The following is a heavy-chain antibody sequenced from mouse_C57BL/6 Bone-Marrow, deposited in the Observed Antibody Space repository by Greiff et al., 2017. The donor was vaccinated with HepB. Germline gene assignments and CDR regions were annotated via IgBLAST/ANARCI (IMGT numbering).Heavy chain of an antibody. V-gene: IGHV1-42*01. Sequence: EVQLQESGPELVKPGASVKISCKASGYSFTGYYMNWVKQSPEKSLEWIGEINPSTGGTTYNQKFKAKATLTVDKSSSTAYMQLKSLTSEDSAVYYCARAYGSSSYAMDYWGQGTSVTVSS. D-gene: IGHD1-1*01. CDR2: INPSTGGT. CDR1: GYSFTGYY. CDR3: ARAYGSSSYAMDY. J-gene: IGHJ4*01.